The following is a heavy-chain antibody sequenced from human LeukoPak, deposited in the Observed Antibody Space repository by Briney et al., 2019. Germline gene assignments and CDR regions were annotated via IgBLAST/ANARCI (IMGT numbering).Heavy chain of an antibody. V-gene: IGHV3-21*01. CDR3: ARSFLSIAAAATDY. Sequence: GGSPRLSCAASGFTFSSCSMNWVRQAPGKGLEWVSSISSSSSYIYYADSVKGRFTISRDNAKNSLYLQMNSLRAEDTAVYYCARSFLSIAAAATDYWGQGTLVTVSS. J-gene: IGHJ4*02. CDR2: ISSSSSYI. D-gene: IGHD6-13*01. CDR1: GFTFSSCS.